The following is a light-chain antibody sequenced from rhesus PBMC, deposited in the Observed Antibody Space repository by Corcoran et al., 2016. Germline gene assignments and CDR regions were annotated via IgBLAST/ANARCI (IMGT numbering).Light chain of an antibody. CDR2: KAS. Sequence: DIQMTQSPSSLSASVGDRVTITCRASENVNNDLNCDQQKPGKAPKLLIYKASTLQSGAPSRFRGSGSGTDYTFTISSIQPEDVATYYCQHGYGTPFTFGPGTKLDIK. CDR1: ENVNND. CDR3: QHGYGTPFT. J-gene: IGKJ3*01. V-gene: IGKV1-74*01.